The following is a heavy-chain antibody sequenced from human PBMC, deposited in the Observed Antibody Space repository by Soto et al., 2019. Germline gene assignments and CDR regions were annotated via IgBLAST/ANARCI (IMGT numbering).Heavy chain of an antibody. CDR1: GGSISSYY. V-gene: IGHV4-59*01. CDR2: IFYSGST. Sequence: SETLSLTCTVSGGSISSYYWSWIRQPPGKGLEWIGYIFYSGSTNYNPSLKSRVTISLDTSKNQFSLRLSSVTAADTAVYYCARVYSGSYSDSWGRGTLVTVSS. D-gene: IGHD1-26*01. CDR3: ARVYSGSYSDS. J-gene: IGHJ4*02.